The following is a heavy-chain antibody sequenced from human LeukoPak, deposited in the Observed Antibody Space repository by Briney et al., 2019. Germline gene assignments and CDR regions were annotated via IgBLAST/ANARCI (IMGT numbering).Heavy chain of an antibody. J-gene: IGHJ2*01. Sequence: SETLSLTCTVSGGSISSYYWSWIRQPPGKGLEWIGYIYYSGSTNYNPSLKSRVTISVDTSKNQFSLKLSSVTAADTAVYYCARQENSSGWSSYWYFDLWGRGTLVTVSS. D-gene: IGHD6-19*01. CDR3: ARQENSSGWSSYWYFDL. CDR1: GGSISSYY. V-gene: IGHV4-59*08. CDR2: IYYSGST.